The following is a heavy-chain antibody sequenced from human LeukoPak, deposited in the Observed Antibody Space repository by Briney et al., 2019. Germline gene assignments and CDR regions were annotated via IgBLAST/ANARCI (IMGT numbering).Heavy chain of an antibody. J-gene: IGHJ4*02. V-gene: IGHV1-69*04. CDR1: GGTFSSYA. CDR3: ARVGGNWDDY. Sequence: SVKVSCKASGGTFSSYAISWVRQAPGQGLEWMGRITPILGIANYAQKFQGRVTITADKSTSTAYMELSSLRSEDTAVYYCARVGGNWDDYWGQGTLVTVSS. D-gene: IGHD7-27*01. CDR2: ITPILGIA.